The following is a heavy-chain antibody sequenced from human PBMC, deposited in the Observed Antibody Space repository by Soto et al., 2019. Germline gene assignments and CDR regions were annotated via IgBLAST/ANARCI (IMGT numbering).Heavy chain of an antibody. V-gene: IGHV4-59*08. Sequence: PSETLSLTCSLSGGAIGGYYWSWIRQPPGKALEWIGYVSYSGSTDYHPSLKSRVSISIDTSKSQFSLNVTSVTAADTAVYFCARGRYCLTGRCFPNWFDSWGQGALVTVSS. J-gene: IGHJ5*01. CDR1: GGAIGGYY. CDR3: ARGRYCLTGRCFPNWFDS. D-gene: IGHD7-27*01. CDR2: VSYSGST.